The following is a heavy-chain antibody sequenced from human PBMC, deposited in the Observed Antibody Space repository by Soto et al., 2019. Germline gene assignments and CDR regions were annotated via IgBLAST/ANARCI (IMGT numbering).Heavy chain of an antibody. CDR1: GFSFSTYG. V-gene: IGHV3-30*03. D-gene: IGHD4-17*01. Sequence: PGGSLRLSCAASGFSFSTYGMHWVRQAPGKGLEWVAVISHDGSEKHYADSVKGRFTISRDNSENTLHLQMNSLRGEDTAVYFCVVMNQDHGSRYFYMDVWGKGTTVTVSS. J-gene: IGHJ6*03. CDR3: VVMNQDHGSRYFYMDV. CDR2: ISHDGSEK.